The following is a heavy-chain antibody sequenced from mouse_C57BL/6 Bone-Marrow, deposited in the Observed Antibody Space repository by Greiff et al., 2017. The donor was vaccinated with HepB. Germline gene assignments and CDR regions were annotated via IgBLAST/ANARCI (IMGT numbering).Heavy chain of an antibody. J-gene: IGHJ1*03. V-gene: IGHV5-4*01. Sequence: EVQRVESGGGLVKPGGSLKLSCAASGFTFSSYAMSWVRQTPEKRLEWVATISDGGSYTYYPDNVKGRFTISRENAKNNLYLQMSNLKSEDTAMYYCARDSYYSNYGWYFDVWGTGTTVTVSS. D-gene: IGHD2-5*01. CDR2: ISDGGSYT. CDR1: GFTFSSYA. CDR3: ARDSYYSNYGWYFDV.